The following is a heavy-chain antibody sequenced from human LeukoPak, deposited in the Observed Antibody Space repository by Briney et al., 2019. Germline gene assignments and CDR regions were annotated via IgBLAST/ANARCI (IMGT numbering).Heavy chain of an antibody. J-gene: IGHJ6*02. CDR2: ISESSSHK. CDR1: GFIFSGYS. D-gene: IGHD5-24*01. V-gene: IGHV3-21*06. CDR3: ARDRAVKARIGGMDV. Sequence: GGSLRLSCAASGFIFSGYSMNWDPQAPGKGLEWVSYISESSSHKYDADSVKGRFTISRDNAKNSMYLQMNRLRVEDKGIYYCARDRAVKARIGGMDVWGLGTTVIVSS.